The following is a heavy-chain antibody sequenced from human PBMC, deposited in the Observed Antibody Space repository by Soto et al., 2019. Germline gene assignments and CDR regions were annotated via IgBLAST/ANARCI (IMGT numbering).Heavy chain of an antibody. Sequence: SVKVSCKASGGTFSTYSISWVRQAPGQGLEWMGGSLPIFGTAHYAQNFQGRVTITADESTSTAYLELSSLRSDDTAVYYCARGGRYNKSSPYYGMDVWGQGTTVTVSS. CDR1: GGTFSTYS. CDR3: ARGGRYNKSSPYYGMDV. CDR2: SLPIFGTA. V-gene: IGHV1-69*13. D-gene: IGHD1-20*01. J-gene: IGHJ6*02.